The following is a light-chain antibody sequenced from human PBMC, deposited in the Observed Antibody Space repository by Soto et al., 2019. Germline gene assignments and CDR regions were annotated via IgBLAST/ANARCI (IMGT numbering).Light chain of an antibody. CDR1: SSDVGSYNL. CDR2: EVT. CDR3: CSYAGSSTFVV. J-gene: IGLJ2*01. Sequence: QSVLTQPASVSWSPGQSITISCTGTSSDVGSYNLVSWYQRHPGKAPKLLLYEVTKRPSGISNRFSGSKSGNTASLTISGLQAEDEADYYCCSYAGSSTFVVFGGGTKLTVL. V-gene: IGLV2-23*02.